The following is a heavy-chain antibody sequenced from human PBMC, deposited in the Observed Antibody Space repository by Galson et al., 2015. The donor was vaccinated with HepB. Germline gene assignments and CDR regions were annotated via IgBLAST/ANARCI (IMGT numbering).Heavy chain of an antibody. CDR3: VTQKPPYCSTTSCYA. J-gene: IGHJ4*02. D-gene: IGHD2-2*01. CDR1: GNTLTELS. CDR2: FDTEESET. Sequence: SVKVSCKVSGNTLTELSMHWVRQTPGKGLEWMGGFDTEESETVYSQKFQGRVTMTEDTSIDTAYMELSSLRSEDTAVYYCVTQKPPYCSTTSCYAWGQGTLVTVSS. V-gene: IGHV1-24*01.